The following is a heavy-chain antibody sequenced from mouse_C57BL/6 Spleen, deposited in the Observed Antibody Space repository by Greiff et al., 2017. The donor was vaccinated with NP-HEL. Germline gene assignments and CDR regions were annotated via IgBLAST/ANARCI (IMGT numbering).Heavy chain of an antibody. V-gene: IGHV1-55*01. CDR1: GYTFTSYW. CDR2: IYPGSGST. CDR3: ARRAPQATSGYYAMDY. D-gene: IGHD3-2*02. Sequence: VQLQQSGAELVKPGASVKMSCKASGYTFTSYWITWVKQRPGQGLEWIGDIYPGSGSTNYNEKFKSKATLTVDTSSSTAYMQLSSLTSEDSAVYYCARRAPQATSGYYAMDYWGQGTSVTVSS. J-gene: IGHJ4*01.